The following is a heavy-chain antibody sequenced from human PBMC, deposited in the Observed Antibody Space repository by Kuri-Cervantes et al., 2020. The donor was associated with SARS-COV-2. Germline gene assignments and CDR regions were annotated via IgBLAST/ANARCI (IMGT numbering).Heavy chain of an antibody. J-gene: IGHJ3*02. Sequence: ASVKVSCKASGYAFTGYYMHWVRQAPGQGLEWMGWINPNSGNTGYAQKFQGRVTITRNTSISTAYMEPSSLRSEDTAVYYCARGDPGVTIFGVGAFDIWGQGTRVTVSS. CDR3: ARGDPGVTIFGVGAFDI. CDR2: INPNSGNT. CDR1: GYAFTGYY. D-gene: IGHD3-3*01. V-gene: IGHV1-8*03.